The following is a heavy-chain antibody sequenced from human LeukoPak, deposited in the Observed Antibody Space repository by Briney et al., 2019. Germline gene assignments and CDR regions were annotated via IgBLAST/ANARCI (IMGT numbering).Heavy chain of an antibody. CDR1: GYTFTSYG. J-gene: IGHJ3*02. D-gene: IGHD1-26*01. Sequence: GASVKVSCKASGYTFTSYGIIWVRQAPGQGLEWMGWISAYNGNTNYAQKLQGRVTMTTDTSTSTAYMELRSLRSDDTAVYYCARVPPKTAYATSHAFDIWGQGTMVTVSS. V-gene: IGHV1-18*01. CDR2: ISAYNGNT. CDR3: ARVPPKTAYATSHAFDI.